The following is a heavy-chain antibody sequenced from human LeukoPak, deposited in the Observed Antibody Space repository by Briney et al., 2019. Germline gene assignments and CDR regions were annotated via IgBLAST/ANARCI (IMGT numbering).Heavy chain of an antibody. CDR3: ARAGDMTTLALGWFDP. Sequence: PSETLSLTCTVSGGSISIGGYSWSWIPQPPGKGLEWIGYNYYSGSTYYNPSLKSRVTISVDTSKNQFSLKLSSVTAADTAVYYCARAGDMTTLALGWFDPWGQGTLVTVSS. J-gene: IGHJ5*02. CDR2: NYYSGST. V-gene: IGHV4-31*03. CDR1: GGSISIGGYS. D-gene: IGHD4-23*01.